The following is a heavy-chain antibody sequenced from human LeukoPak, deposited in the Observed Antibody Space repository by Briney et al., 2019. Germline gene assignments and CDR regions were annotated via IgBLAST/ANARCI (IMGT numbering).Heavy chain of an antibody. D-gene: IGHD2-2*02. CDR1: GGSISSGGYY. Sequence: SETLSLTCTVSGGSISSGGYYWSWIRQHPGKGLEWIGYIYYSGSTYYNPSLKSRVTISVDTSKNQFSLKLSSVTAADTAVYHCARGQYVAIPLYFDYWGQGTLVTVSS. CDR3: ARGQYVAIPLYFDY. V-gene: IGHV4-31*03. J-gene: IGHJ4*02. CDR2: IYYSGST.